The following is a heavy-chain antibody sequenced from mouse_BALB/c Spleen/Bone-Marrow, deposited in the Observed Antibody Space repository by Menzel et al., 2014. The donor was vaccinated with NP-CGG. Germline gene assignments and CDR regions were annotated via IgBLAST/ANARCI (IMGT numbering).Heavy chain of an antibody. V-gene: IGHV6-6*01. D-gene: IGHD2-3*01. CDR2: IRGKTNNHAI. CDR1: GFTFSDAW. CDR3: TGNGYYEGVYFEY. J-gene: IGHJ2*01. Sequence: EVKVVESGGGLVQPGGSMQLSCAASGFTFSDAWMEWVRQSPEKGLEWVAEIRGKTNNHAIYYAESVKGRFTISRDDSKSSVYLQMNRLRAEDTGIYYCTGNGYYEGVYFEYWGQGTTLTVSS.